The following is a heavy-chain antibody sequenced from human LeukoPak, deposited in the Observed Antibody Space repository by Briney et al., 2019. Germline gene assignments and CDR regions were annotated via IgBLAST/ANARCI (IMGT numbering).Heavy chain of an antibody. V-gene: IGHV4-31*03. CDR1: GGSISSGGYY. CDR3: GRVRYGDYKIVDY. D-gene: IGHD4-17*01. Sequence: PSETLSLTCTVSGGSISSGGYYWSWIRQHPGKGLEWIGYIYYSGSTYYNPSLKSRATISVDTSKNQFSLKLSSVTAADTAVYYCGRVRYGDYKIVDYWGQGTLVTVSS. CDR2: IYYSGST. J-gene: IGHJ4*02.